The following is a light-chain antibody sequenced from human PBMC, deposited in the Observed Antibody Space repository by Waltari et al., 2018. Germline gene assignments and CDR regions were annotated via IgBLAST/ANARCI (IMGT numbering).Light chain of an antibody. CDR3: CSYAGSYVV. V-gene: IGLV2-11*01. CDR2: GVR. J-gene: IGLJ2*01. Sequence: QSALTQPRSVSGSPGQSVTISCTGTSSDVGSYNYVSWYQQYPGKVPKLMIYGVRKLPSGGPGRFAGSKSGNTVSLTIAGLQAEDEADYYCCSYAGSYVVFGGGTKLTVL. CDR1: SSDVGSYNY.